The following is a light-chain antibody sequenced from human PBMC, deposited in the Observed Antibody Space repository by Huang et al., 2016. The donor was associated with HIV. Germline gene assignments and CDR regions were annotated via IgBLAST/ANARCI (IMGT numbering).Light chain of an antibody. V-gene: IGKV1-NL1*01. CDR2: ATS. Sequence: DIQMTQSPSSLSASVVDRVTITCRASHVIGNSLACYQEKPEKAPGLLLYATSTLESGVPSRFSGCGSVTHYTLTINTLQPEDIASYYCQQYHSLPWTFGQGTKVEIK. CDR3: QQYHSLPWT. J-gene: IGKJ1*01. CDR1: HVIGNS.